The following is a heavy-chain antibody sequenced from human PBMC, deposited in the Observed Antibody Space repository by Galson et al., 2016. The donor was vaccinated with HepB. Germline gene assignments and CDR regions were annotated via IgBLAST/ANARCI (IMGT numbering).Heavy chain of an antibody. D-gene: IGHD3-16*01. CDR1: GFSFSSYA. J-gene: IGHJ4*02. CDR2: IHGSGDTT. CDR3: AKLSGLSFSEGEN. Sequence: SLRLSCAASGFSFSSYAMNWVRQAPGKGLQWVSGIHGSGDTTYYAESVKGRFTISRDNSKNTLYLQMTSRGAEDTAIYYCAKLSGLSFSEGENWGQGTLVTVSS. V-gene: IGHV3-23*01.